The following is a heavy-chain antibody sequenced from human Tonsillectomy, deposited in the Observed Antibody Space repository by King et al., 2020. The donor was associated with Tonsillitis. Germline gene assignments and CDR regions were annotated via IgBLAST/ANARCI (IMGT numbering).Heavy chain of an antibody. V-gene: IGHV3-30-3*01. J-gene: IGHJ4*02. CDR2: ISFDENNK. Sequence: VQLVESGGGVVQPGRSLRLSCAASGFTFSNSAMHWVRQAPGKGLEWVAVISFDENNKFYADSVKGRFTITRDNSKNTLFLQLNSLRAEDTAVYYCARLXXYSSGTSDYWGQGTLVTVSS. CDR1: GFTFSNSA. D-gene: IGHD3-10*01. CDR3: ARLXXYSSGTSDY.